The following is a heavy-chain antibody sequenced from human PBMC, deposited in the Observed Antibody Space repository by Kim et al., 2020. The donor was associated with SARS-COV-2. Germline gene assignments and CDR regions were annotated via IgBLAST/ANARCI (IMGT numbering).Heavy chain of an antibody. V-gene: IGHV3-7*03. J-gene: IGHJ4*02. CDR1: GFTFSGSW. CDR3: VRGGMASFAF. Sequence: GGSLRLSCAASGFTFSGSWMSWVRQAPGKGLEWLANINEDGSGKYYVDSIKGRFSISRDNSKNSLYLQMDSLRAEDTALYYCVRGGMASFAFRCQGTIVTVSS. D-gene: IGHD2-8*01. CDR2: INEDGSGK.